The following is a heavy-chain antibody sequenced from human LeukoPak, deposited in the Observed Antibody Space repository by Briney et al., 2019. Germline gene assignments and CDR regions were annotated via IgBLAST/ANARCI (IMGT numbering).Heavy chain of an antibody. Sequence: PSETLSLTCAVYGGSFSGYYWSWIRQPPGKGLEWIGEINHSGSTNYNPSLKSRVTISVDTSSNQFSLKLSSVTAADTAVYYCAREAPTTTLRWRTRPPIDYWGQGTLVTVSS. CDR1: GGSFSGYY. CDR3: AREAPTTTLRWRTRPPIDY. J-gene: IGHJ4*02. CDR2: INHSGST. D-gene: IGHD5-24*01. V-gene: IGHV4-34*01.